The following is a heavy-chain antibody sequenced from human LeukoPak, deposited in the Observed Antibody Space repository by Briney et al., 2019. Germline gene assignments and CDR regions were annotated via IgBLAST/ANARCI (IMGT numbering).Heavy chain of an antibody. D-gene: IGHD2-15*01. Sequence: APVKVSCKASGGTFSSYAISWVRQAPGQGLEWMGGIIPIFGTANYAQKFQGRVTITADEFTSTAYMELSSLRSEDTAVYYCASLYCSGGSCYFDYWGQGTLVTVSS. V-gene: IGHV1-69*13. J-gene: IGHJ4*02. CDR3: ASLYCSGGSCYFDY. CDR1: GGTFSSYA. CDR2: IIPIFGTA.